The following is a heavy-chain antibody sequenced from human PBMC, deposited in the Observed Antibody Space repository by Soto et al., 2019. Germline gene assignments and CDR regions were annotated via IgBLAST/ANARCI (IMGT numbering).Heavy chain of an antibody. J-gene: IGHJ6*03. CDR1: GFTFSSYG. D-gene: IGHD3-10*01. CDR3: ARVGTPHLFRGVILYYYMDV. V-gene: IGHV3-33*01. Sequence: GGSLRLSCAASGFTFSSYGMHWVRQAPGKGLEWVAVIWYDGSNKYYADSVKGRFTISRDNSKNTLYLQMNSLRAEDTAVYYCARVGTPHLFRGVILYYYMDVWGKGTTVTVSS. CDR2: IWYDGSNK.